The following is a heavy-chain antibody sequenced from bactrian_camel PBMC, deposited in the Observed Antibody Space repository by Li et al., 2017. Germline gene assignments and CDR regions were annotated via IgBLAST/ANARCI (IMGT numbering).Heavy chain of an antibody. CDR3: AADRRRHGPPSLRPGDYSV. Sequence: VQLVESGGGSVQAGGSLQLSCVSSQSMAIGNRMAWFRQRPGQQREGIAIIYTGGGRTHYIDSVKGRFSISKDNARNWLDLQMGSLEPGDTARYYCAADRRRHGPPSLRPGDYSVWGQGTQVTVS. CDR2: IYTGGGRT. J-gene: IGHJ4*01. V-gene: IGHV3S54*01. D-gene: IGHD2*01. CDR1: QSMAIGNR.